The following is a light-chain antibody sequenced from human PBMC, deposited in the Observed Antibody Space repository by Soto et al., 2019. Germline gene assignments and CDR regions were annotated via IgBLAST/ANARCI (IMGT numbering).Light chain of an antibody. CDR2: GAS. CDR1: QSVSSSY. Sequence: EIELKQSPGTLSLTAGDRAALSCRASQSVSSSYLAWYQQKPGQAPRLLIYGASSRATGIPDRFSGSGSGTDFTLTISRLEPEDFAVYYCQQYGSSALTFGGGTKVDIK. CDR3: QQYGSSALT. J-gene: IGKJ4*01. V-gene: IGKV3-20*01.